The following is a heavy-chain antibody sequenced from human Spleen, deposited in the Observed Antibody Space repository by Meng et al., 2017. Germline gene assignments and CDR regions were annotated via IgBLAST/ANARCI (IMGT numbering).Heavy chain of an antibody. Sequence: SETLSLTCTVSGYFITSGYYWGWVRQPPGKGLEWIGNIDHSGTNYNPSLKSRVTYYNPSLKTRVTKSVDTSKNQFSRKLTSVTAADTSVYYCARVPTYSSNGGGWFDPWGQGTLVTVSS. CDR2: IDHSGTNYNPSLKSRVT. J-gene: IGHJ5*02. V-gene: IGHV4-38-2*02. CDR1: GYFITSGYY. D-gene: IGHD6-13*01. CDR3: ARVPTYSSNGGGWFDP.